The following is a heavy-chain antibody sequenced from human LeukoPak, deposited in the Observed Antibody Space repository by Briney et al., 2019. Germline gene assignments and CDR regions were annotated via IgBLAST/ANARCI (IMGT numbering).Heavy chain of an antibody. J-gene: IGHJ1*01. V-gene: IGHV4-59*12. CDR3: ARDSSSWYGYFQH. D-gene: IGHD6-13*01. Sequence: PSETLSLTCTVSGDSISSYYWSWIRQPPGKGLEWIGYIYYSGSTNYNPSLKSRVTISVDTSKNQFSLKLSSVTAADTAVYYCARDSSSWYGYFQHWGQGTLVTVSS. CDR1: GDSISSYY. CDR2: IYYSGST.